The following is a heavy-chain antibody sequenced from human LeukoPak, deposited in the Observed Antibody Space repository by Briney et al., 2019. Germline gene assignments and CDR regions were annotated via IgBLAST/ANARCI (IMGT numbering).Heavy chain of an antibody. CDR3: ARGRGLLWFGPPGIGDLNWFDP. V-gene: IGHV1-18*01. CDR1: GYTFTSYG. Sequence: ASVKVSCKASGYTFTSYGISWVRQAPGQGLEWMGWISAYNGNTNYAQKLQGRVTMTTDTSTSTAYMELSSLRSEDTAVYYCARGRGLLWFGPPGIGDLNWFDPWGQGTLVTVSS. D-gene: IGHD3-10*01. CDR2: ISAYNGNT. J-gene: IGHJ5*02.